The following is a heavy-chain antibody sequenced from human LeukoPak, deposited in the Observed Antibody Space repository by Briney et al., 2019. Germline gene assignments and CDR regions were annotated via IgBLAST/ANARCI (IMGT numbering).Heavy chain of an antibody. Sequence: SETLSLTCTVSGGSISSSSYYWGWIRQPPGKGLEWIGSIYYSGSTYYNPSLKSRVTISVDTSKNQFSLKLSSVTAADTAVYYCARGYDSGGYLPGYWGQGTLVTVSS. CDR1: GGSISSSSYY. V-gene: IGHV4-39*01. CDR2: IYYSGST. CDR3: ARGYDSGGYLPGY. J-gene: IGHJ4*02. D-gene: IGHD3-22*01.